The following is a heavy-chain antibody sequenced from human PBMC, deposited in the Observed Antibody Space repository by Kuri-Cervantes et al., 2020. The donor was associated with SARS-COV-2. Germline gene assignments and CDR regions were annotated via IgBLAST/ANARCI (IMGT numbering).Heavy chain of an antibody. CDR2: ISYDGSNK. J-gene: IGHJ6*03. V-gene: IGHV3-30*03. Sequence: LSLTCAASGFTFSSYCMHWVRQAPGKGLEWVAVISYDGSNKYYADSVKGRFTISRDNSKNTLYLQMNSLRAEDTAVYYCARGTYYDFWSGYYREYYYYYMDVWGKGTTVTVSS. D-gene: IGHD3-3*01. CDR3: ARGTYYDFWSGYYREYYYYYMDV. CDR1: GFTFSSYC.